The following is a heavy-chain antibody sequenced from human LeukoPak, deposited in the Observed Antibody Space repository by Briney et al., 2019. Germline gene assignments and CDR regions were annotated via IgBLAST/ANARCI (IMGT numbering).Heavy chain of an antibody. CDR3: ARVGQEYYYGMDV. CDR2: ISSSTGYT. CDR1: GFTFSDYY. D-gene: IGHD2/OR15-2a*01. V-gene: IGHV3-11*06. J-gene: IGHJ6*02. Sequence: AGSLRLSCAASGFTFSDYYMAWIGQAAGKGLEWDSYISSSTGYTKYGDSLKGRLTISRDNPKSSLDPQMNSLRAEGTAVYYCARVGQEYYYGMDVWGQGTTVTVSS.